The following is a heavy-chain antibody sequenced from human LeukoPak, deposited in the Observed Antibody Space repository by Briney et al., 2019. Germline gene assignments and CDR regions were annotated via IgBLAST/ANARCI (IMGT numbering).Heavy chain of an antibody. J-gene: IGHJ6*02. V-gene: IGHV3-30*02. CDR1: GFIFSSYG. CDR3: ARDSVSTGSGSELRYYGMDV. CDR2: IRSDGSIK. Sequence: PGGSLRLSCAASGFIFSSYGMHWVRQAPGKGLEWVAFIRSDGSIKYYADSVKGRFTISRDNSKNTLYLQMNSLRAEDTAVYYCARDSVSTGSGSELRYYGMDVWGQGTTVTVSS. D-gene: IGHD3-10*01.